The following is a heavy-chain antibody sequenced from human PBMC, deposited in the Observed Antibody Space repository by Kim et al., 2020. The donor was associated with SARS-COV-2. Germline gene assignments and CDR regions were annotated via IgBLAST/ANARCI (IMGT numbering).Heavy chain of an antibody. CDR1: GGSISSSSYY. Sequence: SETLSLTCTVSGGSISSSSYYWGWIRQPPGKGLEWIGSIYYSGSTYYNPSLKSRVTISVDTSKNQFSLKLSSVTAADTAVYYCASLDYYGSGNYYFDYWGQGTLVTVSS. CDR2: IYYSGST. D-gene: IGHD3-10*01. V-gene: IGHV4-39*01. J-gene: IGHJ4*02. CDR3: ASLDYYGSGNYYFDY.